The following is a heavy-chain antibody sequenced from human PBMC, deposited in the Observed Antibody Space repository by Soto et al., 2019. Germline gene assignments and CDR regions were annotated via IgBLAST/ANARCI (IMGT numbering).Heavy chain of an antibody. V-gene: IGHV3-21*01. CDR3: ARPSNYDFWSGLVPYYYYYGMDV. J-gene: IGHJ6*02. Sequence: GSLRLSCAASGFTFSSYSMNWVRQAPGKGLEWVSSISSSSYIYYADSVKGRFTISRDNAKDSLYLQMNSLRAEDTAVYYCARPSNYDFWSGLVPYYYYYGMDVWGQGTTVTVSS. CDR1: GFTFSSYS. CDR2: ISSSSYI. D-gene: IGHD3-3*01.